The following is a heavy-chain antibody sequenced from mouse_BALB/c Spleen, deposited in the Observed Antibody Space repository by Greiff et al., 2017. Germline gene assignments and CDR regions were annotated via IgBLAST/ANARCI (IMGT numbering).Heavy chain of an antibody. D-gene: IGHD2-10*01. CDR1: GDSITSGY. CDR2: ISYSGST. CDR3: ARHTAYYGNHYAMDY. V-gene: IGHV3-8*02. Sequence: EVQRVESGPSLVKPSQTLSLTCSVTGDSITSGYWNWIRKFPGNKLEYMGYISYSGSTYYNPSLKSRISITRDTSKNQYYLQLNSVTTEDTATYYCARHTAYYGNHYAMDYWGQGTSVTVAS. J-gene: IGHJ4*01.